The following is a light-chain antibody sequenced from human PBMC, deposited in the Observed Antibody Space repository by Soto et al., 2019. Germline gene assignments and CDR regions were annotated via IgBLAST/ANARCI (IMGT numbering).Light chain of an antibody. CDR1: SSDVGGYNF. Sequence: QSALTQPPSASGSPGQSVTISCTGTSSDVGGYNFVSWYQQHPGQAPKLMIYDVTDRPSGVPDRFSGSKSGNTASLTVSGLQGEDEADYYCTSYAGSNIPVLFGGGTKLTVL. V-gene: IGLV2-8*01. CDR3: TSYAGSNIPVL. CDR2: DVT. J-gene: IGLJ2*01.